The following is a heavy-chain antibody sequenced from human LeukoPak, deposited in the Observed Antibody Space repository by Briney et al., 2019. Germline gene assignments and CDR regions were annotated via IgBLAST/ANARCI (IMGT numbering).Heavy chain of an antibody. D-gene: IGHD4-17*01. V-gene: IGHV1-18*01. Sequence: EASVKVSCKASGYTFTSYGISWVRQAPGQGLEWMGWISAYNGNTNYAQKLQGRVTMTTDTSTSTAYMELRSLRSDDTAVYYCARDLVSWLTTVTRGVFDYWGQGTLVTVSS. CDR3: ARDLVSWLTTVTRGVFDY. CDR1: GYTFTSYG. J-gene: IGHJ4*02. CDR2: ISAYNGNT.